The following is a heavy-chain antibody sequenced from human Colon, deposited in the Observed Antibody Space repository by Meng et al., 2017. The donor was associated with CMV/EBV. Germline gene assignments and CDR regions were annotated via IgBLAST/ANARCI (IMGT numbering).Heavy chain of an antibody. CDR3: ATQDAFCSVF. V-gene: IGHV4-4*02. CDR1: GGSITISNW. Sequence: GSLRLSCAVSGGSITISNWWSWVRQPPGKGLEWIGEFSQSGSTNYSPSLKSRVTMSLGKSKNQFSLQLSSVTAADTAVYYCATQDAFCSVFWGQGALVTVSS. CDR2: FSQSGST. D-gene: IGHD2-15*01. J-gene: IGHJ4*02.